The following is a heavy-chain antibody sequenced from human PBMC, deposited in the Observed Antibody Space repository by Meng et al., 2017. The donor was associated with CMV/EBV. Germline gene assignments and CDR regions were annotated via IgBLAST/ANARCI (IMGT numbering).Heavy chain of an antibody. D-gene: IGHD2-2*01. CDR3: ARRGYQLLDAFDI. CDR2: IYPGDSDT. CDR1: GYSFTSYW. V-gene: IGHV5-51*01. Sequence: GGSLSLSCKGSGYSFTSYWIGWVRQMPGKGLEWMGIIYPGDSDTRYSPSFQGQVTISADKSISTAYLQWSSLKASDTAMYYRARRGYQLLDAFDIWGQGTMVTVSS. J-gene: IGHJ3*02.